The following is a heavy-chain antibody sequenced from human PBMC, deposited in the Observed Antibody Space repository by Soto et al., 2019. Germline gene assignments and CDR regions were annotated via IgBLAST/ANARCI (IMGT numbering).Heavy chain of an antibody. V-gene: IGHV5-51*01. CDR1: GYIFSNYW. CDR3: SRSASYGQSHY. J-gene: IGHJ4*02. D-gene: IGHD5-18*01. CDR2: IFAGDSDV. Sequence: GESLKISCKGSGYIFSNYWIAWVRQMPGKGLESMGIIFAGDSDVRYSPSFQGQVTISVDKSISTAYLQWSSLQASDTALYYCSRSASYGQSHYWGQGTQVTVSS.